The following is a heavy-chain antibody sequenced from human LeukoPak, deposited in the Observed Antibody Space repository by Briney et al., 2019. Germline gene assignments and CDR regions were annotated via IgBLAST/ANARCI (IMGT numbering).Heavy chain of an antibody. J-gene: IGHJ6*02. D-gene: IGHD2-2*01. CDR1: GGSMSNYY. CDR3: ARGVCTSSSCYAGDYGMDV. CDR2: RFYSEST. V-gene: IGHV4-59*08. Sequence: PSETLSLTCTVSGGSMSNYYWSWLRQPPGKGLEGIGYRFYSESTNYNPSLKSRVTISLDTSKSQFSLKVSSVTAADTAVYYCARGVCTSSSCYAGDYGMDVWGQGTTVTVSS.